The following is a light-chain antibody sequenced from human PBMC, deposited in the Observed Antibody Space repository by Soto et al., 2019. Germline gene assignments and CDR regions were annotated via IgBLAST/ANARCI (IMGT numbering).Light chain of an antibody. CDR3: QQYTSYPLT. Sequence: DIQMTQSPSSLSASVGDRVTITCRASQGIDKYLAWFQPKPGRAPKCLIYAASSLQTGVPSKFSGSGSGTDFTLTISSLQPEDFATYCCQQYTSYPLTFGPGTKVDVK. V-gene: IGKV1-16*02. CDR1: QGIDKY. CDR2: AAS. J-gene: IGKJ3*01.